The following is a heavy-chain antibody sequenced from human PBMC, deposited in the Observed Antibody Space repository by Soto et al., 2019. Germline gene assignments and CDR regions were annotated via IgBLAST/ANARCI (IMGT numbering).Heavy chain of an antibody. CDR2: IYWEDDK. V-gene: IGHV2-5*02. J-gene: IGHJ6*02. CDR1: GFSLTTTGVG. CDR3: AHSRNSSNYYYYYMDV. D-gene: IGHD2-2*01. Sequence: QITLKESGPTLVKPTQTLTLTCTFSGFSLTTTGVGVGWIRQPPGKALEWLALIYWEDDKRYSPSLKSRLTITKDTSRNQVVLTVTNMDPVDTATYYCAHSRNSSNYYYYYMDVWGQGTTVTVSS.